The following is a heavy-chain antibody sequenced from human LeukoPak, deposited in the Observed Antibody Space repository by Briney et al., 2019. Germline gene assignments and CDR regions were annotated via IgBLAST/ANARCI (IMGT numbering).Heavy chain of an antibody. J-gene: IGHJ6*03. CDR2: INPSGGST. Sequence: ASVKVSCKASGYTFTSYYMHWVRQAPGQGLEWMGIINPSGGSTSYAQKFQGRVTMTTDTSTSTAYMELRSLRSDDTAVYYCARGIDHDYGGNLNYYYYYMDVWGKGTTVTVSS. CDR3: ARGIDHDYGGNLNYYYYYMDV. CDR1: GYTFTSYY. D-gene: IGHD4-23*01. V-gene: IGHV1-46*01.